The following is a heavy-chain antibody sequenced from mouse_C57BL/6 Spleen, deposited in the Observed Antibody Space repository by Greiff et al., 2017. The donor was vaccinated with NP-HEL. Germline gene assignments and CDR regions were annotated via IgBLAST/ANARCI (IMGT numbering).Heavy chain of an antibody. D-gene: IGHD3-3*01. CDR3: GRSGAGYWYFDV. Sequence: QVQLQQSGAELVMPGASVKLSCKASGYTFTSYWMHWVKQRPGQGLEWIGEIDPSDSYTNYNQKFKGKSTLTVDKSSSTAYMQLSSLTSENSAVYYCGRSGAGYWYFDVWGTGTTVTVSS. CDR2: IDPSDSYT. J-gene: IGHJ1*03. CDR1: GYTFTSYW. V-gene: IGHV1-69*01.